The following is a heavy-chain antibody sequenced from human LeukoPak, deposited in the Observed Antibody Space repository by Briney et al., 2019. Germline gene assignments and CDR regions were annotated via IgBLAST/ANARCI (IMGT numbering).Heavy chain of an antibody. CDR3: ARDVKDYDFWSGYSYSFDY. D-gene: IGHD3-3*01. Sequence: PGGSLRLSCAASGFAFSDSWMTWIRQAPGKGLEWVAFLKGDGSAKKYVDSVKGRFTISRDNAKNSLYLQMNSLRAEDTAVYYCARDVKDYDFWSGYSYSFDYWGQGTLVTVSS. V-gene: IGHV3-7*01. CDR2: LKGDGSAK. J-gene: IGHJ4*02. CDR1: GFAFSDSW.